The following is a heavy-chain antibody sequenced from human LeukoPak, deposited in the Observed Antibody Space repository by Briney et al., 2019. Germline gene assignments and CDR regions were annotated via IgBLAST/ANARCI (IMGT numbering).Heavy chain of an antibody. CDR1: GFTFSSYA. Sequence: PGGSLRLSCAASGFTFSSYAMHWVRQAPGKGLGWVAVISYDGSNKYYADSVKGRFTISRDNSKNTLYLQMNSLRAEDTAVYYCARDREAYFDYWGQGTLVTVSS. D-gene: IGHD1-26*01. V-gene: IGHV3-30-3*01. CDR2: ISYDGSNK. CDR3: ARDREAYFDY. J-gene: IGHJ4*02.